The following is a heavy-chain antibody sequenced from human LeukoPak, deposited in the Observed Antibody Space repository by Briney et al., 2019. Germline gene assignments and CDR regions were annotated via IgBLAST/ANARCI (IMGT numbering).Heavy chain of an antibody. Sequence: GGSLRLSCAASGFTFNTYSMNWVRQAPGKGLEWVSYISSSSNTIYYADSVKGRFTISRDNAKNSLYLQMNSLRAEDTAVYYCARDLGYSSGWPFDYWGQGTLVTVSS. J-gene: IGHJ4*02. D-gene: IGHD6-19*01. CDR2: ISSSSNTI. CDR3: ARDLGYSSGWPFDY. CDR1: GFTFNTYS. V-gene: IGHV3-48*04.